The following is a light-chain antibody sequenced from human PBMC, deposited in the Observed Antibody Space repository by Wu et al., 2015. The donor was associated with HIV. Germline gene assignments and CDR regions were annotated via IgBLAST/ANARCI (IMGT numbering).Light chain of an antibody. CDR3: QHYGSSPRYT. J-gene: IGKJ2*01. Sequence: EIVLTQSPGTLSLSPGERATLSCRASQSVSSSYLAWYQQKPGQAPRLLIYGASSRATGIPDRFSGSGSGTDFTLTISRLEPEDFAVYYCQHYGSSPRYTFSQGTKLEIK. CDR1: QSVSSSY. V-gene: IGKV3-20*01. CDR2: GAS.